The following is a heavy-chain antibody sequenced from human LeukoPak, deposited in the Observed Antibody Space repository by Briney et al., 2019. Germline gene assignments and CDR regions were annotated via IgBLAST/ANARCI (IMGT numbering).Heavy chain of an antibody. D-gene: IGHD6-19*01. CDR1: GYMFTGYY. Sequence: ASVKVSCKASGYMFTGYYMHWVRQAPGQGLEWMGWINPNSGGTDYAQKFQGRVTMTRDTSISTAYMDLNRLRSDDTAVYYCARVVAVTGTPVYYMDVWGKGTTVTVSS. V-gene: IGHV1-2*02. J-gene: IGHJ6*03. CDR2: INPNSGGT. CDR3: ARVVAVTGTPVYYMDV.